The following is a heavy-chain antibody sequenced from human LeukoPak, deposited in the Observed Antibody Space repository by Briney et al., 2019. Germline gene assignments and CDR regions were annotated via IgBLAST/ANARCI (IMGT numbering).Heavy chain of an antibody. Sequence: SETLSLTCTVSGGSISSYYWSWIRQPPGKGLEWMGYIYYNGSPNYNPSLKSRVTISVDTSKNQFSLKLSSVTAADTAVYYCARETYYYDSSGYHGMDVWGQGTTVTVSS. J-gene: IGHJ6*02. CDR3: ARETYYYDSSGYHGMDV. CDR2: IYYNGSP. CDR1: GGSISSYY. D-gene: IGHD3-22*01. V-gene: IGHV4-59*01.